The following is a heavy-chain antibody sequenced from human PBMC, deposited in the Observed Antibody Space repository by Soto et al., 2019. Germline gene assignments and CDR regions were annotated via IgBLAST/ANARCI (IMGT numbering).Heavy chain of an antibody. V-gene: IGHV3-23*01. Sequence: QLLESGGGFVQPGGSLRLSCVASGFTFSNFAMAWVRQATGEGLEWVSAISGSGEDTFYADSMKGRFTISRDNSKYTLYLQINSLRAEATAVYYCASPTPKTGTTFRFWGQGTLVIVSS. J-gene: IGHJ4*02. CDR3: ASPTPKTGTTFRF. D-gene: IGHD1-1*01. CDR2: ISGSGEDT. CDR1: GFTFSNFA.